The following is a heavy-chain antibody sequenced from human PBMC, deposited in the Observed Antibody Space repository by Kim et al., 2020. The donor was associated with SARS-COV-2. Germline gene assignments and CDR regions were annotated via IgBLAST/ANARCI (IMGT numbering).Heavy chain of an antibody. CDR3: GGSSGWYGRRGYYYYGMDV. CDR2: ISGSGGST. J-gene: IGHJ6*02. CDR1: GFTFSSYA. Sequence: GGSLRLSCAASGFTFSSYAMSWVRQAPGKGLEWVSAISGSGGSTYYADSVKGRFTISRDNSKNTLYLQMNSLRAEDTAVYYCGGSSGWYGRRGYYYYGMDVWGQGTTVTVSS. V-gene: IGHV3-23*01. D-gene: IGHD6-19*01.